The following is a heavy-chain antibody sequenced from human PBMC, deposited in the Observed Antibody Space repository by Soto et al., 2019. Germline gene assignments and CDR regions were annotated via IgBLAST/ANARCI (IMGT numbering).Heavy chain of an antibody. CDR3: AREGQAPYYYYGMDV. J-gene: IGHJ6*02. V-gene: IGHV1-18*01. CDR2: ISGYNGNT. Sequence: QVQVVQSGDEVKKPGASVKVSCKASGYTFTNYGFSWVRQAPGQGLEWMGWISGYNGNTKYAEKFQGRVTMTTETSTSTANMELRSLRSDDTAVYYCAREGQAPYYYYGMDVWGQGTAVTVSS. CDR1: GYTFTNYG.